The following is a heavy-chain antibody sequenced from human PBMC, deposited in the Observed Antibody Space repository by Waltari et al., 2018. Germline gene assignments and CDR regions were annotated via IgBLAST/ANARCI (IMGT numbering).Heavy chain of an antibody. CDR2: IYPGGHST. Sequence: QVQMVQSGAEVKRPGASVKVSCKASGYTFSNFYMHWVRQAPGQGLEWMGMIYPGGHSTVYAQKFQGRVTLTRDMSTSTVYMELGSLTSEDTAIYYCARSGTIFGVVILDYWGQGTLLTVSS. CDR3: ARSGTIFGVVILDY. D-gene: IGHD3-3*01. V-gene: IGHV1-46*01. CDR1: GYTFSNFY. J-gene: IGHJ4*02.